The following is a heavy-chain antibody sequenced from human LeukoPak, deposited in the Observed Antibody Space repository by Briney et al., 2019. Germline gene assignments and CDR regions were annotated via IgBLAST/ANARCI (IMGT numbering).Heavy chain of an antibody. J-gene: IGHJ4*02. V-gene: IGHV4-4*07. CDR3: ARGRVLFDY. CDR2: IYTSGST. CDR1: GGSISSYY. Sequence: SQTLSLTCTVSGGSISSYYWSWIRQPAGKGLEWIGRIYTSGSTNYNPSLKSRVTISVDTSKNQFSLGMSSVTAADTAMYYCARGRVLFDYWGQGTLVTVSS.